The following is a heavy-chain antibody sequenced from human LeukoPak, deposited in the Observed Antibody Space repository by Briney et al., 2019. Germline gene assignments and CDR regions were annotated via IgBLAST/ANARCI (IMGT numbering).Heavy chain of an antibody. J-gene: IGHJ5*02. CDR3: AGDRRGAVADYNWFDP. CDR2: SSYSGST. V-gene: IGHV4-31*03. CDR1: GGSISSGDYY. D-gene: IGHD6-19*01. Sequence: PSETLSLTCTASGGSISSGDYYWSWIRQHPGKGLEWIGYSSYSGSTYYNPSLESRVTISVDTSKNQFSLKLRSVTAADTAVYYCAGDRRGAVADYNWFDPWGQGTLVTVSS.